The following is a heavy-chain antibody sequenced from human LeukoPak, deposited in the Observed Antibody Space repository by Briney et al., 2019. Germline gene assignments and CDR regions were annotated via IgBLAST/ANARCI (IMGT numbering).Heavy chain of an antibody. J-gene: IGHJ5*02. Sequence: SGTLSLTCTVSGGSISSYYWSWIRQPPGKGLEWIGYIYYSGSTNYNPSLKSRVTISVDTSKNQFSLKLSSVTAADTAVYYCARESLDFWSGYNWFDPWGQGTLVTVSS. CDR1: GGSISSYY. CDR3: ARESLDFWSGYNWFDP. V-gene: IGHV4-59*01. CDR2: IYYSGST. D-gene: IGHD3-3*01.